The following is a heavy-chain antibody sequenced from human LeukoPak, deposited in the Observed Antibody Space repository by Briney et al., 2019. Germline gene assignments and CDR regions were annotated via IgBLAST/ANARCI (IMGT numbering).Heavy chain of an antibody. D-gene: IGHD2-2*01. Sequence: GRSLRLSCAASGFSFSSYWMHWVRQAPGKGLVWVSRISSDGSGTIYADSVKGRFTISRDNAKNTLFLQMNSLRAEDTAVYYCARDRSYAVDYWGQGTLVTVSS. V-gene: IGHV3-74*01. CDR3: ARDRSYAVDY. J-gene: IGHJ4*02. CDR2: ISSDGSGT. CDR1: GFSFSSYW.